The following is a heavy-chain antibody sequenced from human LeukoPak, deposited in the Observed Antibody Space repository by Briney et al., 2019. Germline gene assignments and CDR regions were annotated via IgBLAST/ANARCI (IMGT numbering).Heavy chain of an antibody. Sequence: PGGSLRLSCAASGVSFSTHWMTSVRQAPGKGLEWVASIRHDGSAKYYVDSVRGRFTISRDSARNSLYLQRDILTAEDTATYYCARDGYGSSHVYPRYSWFDPWGQGTLVTVSP. CDR1: GVSFSTHW. V-gene: IGHV3-7*01. CDR2: IRHDGSAK. J-gene: IGHJ5*02. D-gene: IGHD5-12*01. CDR3: ARDGYGSSHVYPRYSWFDP.